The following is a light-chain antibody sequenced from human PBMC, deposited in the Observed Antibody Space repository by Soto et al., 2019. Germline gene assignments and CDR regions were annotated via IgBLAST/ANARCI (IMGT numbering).Light chain of an antibody. CDR3: QQYGNSPLT. CDR1: QSVSSSY. V-gene: IGKV3-20*01. Sequence: EIGLPQSTGTLSMSPGERATLSCRASQSVSSSYLAWYQQKPGQAPRLLIYDASSRATGIPDRFSGSGSGTDFTLTISRLEPEDFAVYYCQQYGNSPLTFGGGTKVDI. CDR2: DAS. J-gene: IGKJ4*01.